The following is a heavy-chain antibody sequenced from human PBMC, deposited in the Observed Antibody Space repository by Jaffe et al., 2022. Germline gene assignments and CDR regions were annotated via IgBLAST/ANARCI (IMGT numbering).Heavy chain of an antibody. V-gene: IGHV6-1*01. Sequence: QVQLQQSGPGLVKPSQTLSLTCAISGDSVSSNSAAWNWIRQSPSRGLEWLGRTYYRSKWYNDYAVSVKSRITINPDTSKNQFSLQLNSVTPEDTAVYYCARALYYGDYEAVGGAFDIWGQGTMVTVSS. J-gene: IGHJ3*02. CDR1: GDSVSSNSAA. CDR3: ARALYYGDYEAVGGAFDI. D-gene: IGHD4-17*01. CDR2: TYYRSKWYN.